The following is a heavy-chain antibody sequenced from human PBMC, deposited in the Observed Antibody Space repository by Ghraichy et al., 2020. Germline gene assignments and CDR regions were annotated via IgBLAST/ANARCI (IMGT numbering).Heavy chain of an antibody. Sequence: GGSLRLSCAASGFTFSSYAMSWVRQAPGKGLEWVSAISGSGGSTYYADSVKGRFTISRDNSKNTLYLQMNSLRAEDTAVYYCAKPTYYYDSSGYFFDYWGQGTLVTVSS. CDR1: GFTFSSYA. CDR3: AKPTYYYDSSGYFFDY. CDR2: ISGSGGST. V-gene: IGHV3-23*01. D-gene: IGHD3-22*01. J-gene: IGHJ4*02.